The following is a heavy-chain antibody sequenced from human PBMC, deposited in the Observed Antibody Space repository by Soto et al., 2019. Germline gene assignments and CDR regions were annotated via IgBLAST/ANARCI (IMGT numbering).Heavy chain of an antibody. J-gene: IGHJ4*02. D-gene: IGHD1-1*01. CDR2: INADNGNT. Sequence: GASVKVSCKASGYTFTSYAMHWVRQAPGQRLEWMGWINADNGNTKYSQKLQGRVTMTRDTSASTAYMELRSLRSEDTAVYYCARDPVRKSGTRPWYFDYWGQGTLVTVSS. CDR3: ARDPVRKSGTRPWYFDY. CDR1: GYTFTSYA. V-gene: IGHV1-3*01.